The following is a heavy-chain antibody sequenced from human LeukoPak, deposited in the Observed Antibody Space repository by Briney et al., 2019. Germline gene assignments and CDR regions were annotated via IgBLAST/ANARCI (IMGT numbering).Heavy chain of an antibody. CDR1: GDSISGQY. CDR2: VYYSGSA. CDR3: ARVASGYSYGYPHHYYYYMDV. D-gene: IGHD5-18*01. J-gene: IGHJ6*03. V-gene: IGHV4-59*11. Sequence: PSETLSLTCTVSGDSISGQYWGWIRQPPGKGLEWIGSVYYSGSAYYNASLKSRVSILVDKSKSQFSLRLSTVTAADTAVHYCARVASGYSYGYPHHYYYYMDVWGKGTTVTVSS.